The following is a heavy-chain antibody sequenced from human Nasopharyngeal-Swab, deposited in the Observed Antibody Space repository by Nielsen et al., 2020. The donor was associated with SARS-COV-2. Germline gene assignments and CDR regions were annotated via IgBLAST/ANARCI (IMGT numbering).Heavy chain of an antibody. CDR1: GFTFGRYW. J-gene: IGHJ5*02. CDR2: ISGTGDDT. Sequence: GESLKISCVTSGFTFGRYWMNWVRQAPGKGLEWVSGISGTGDDTYYADSVKGRFTISRDRSKNTLYLQMNSLRAEDTAVYYCAKDSGAGFCNDGSCFPTNHWGQGTRVTVSS. CDR3: AKDSGAGFCNDGSCFPTNH. V-gene: IGHV3-23*01. D-gene: IGHD2-15*01.